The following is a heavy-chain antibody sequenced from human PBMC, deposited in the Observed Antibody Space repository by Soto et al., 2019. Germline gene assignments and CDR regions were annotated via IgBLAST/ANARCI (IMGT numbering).Heavy chain of an antibody. D-gene: IGHD2-15*01. V-gene: IGHV3-30*18. CDR2: ISYDSSNK. CDR1: GFTFSYG. CDR3: AKRVIGYCSGNTCDDY. Sequence: VQLLESGGGLIQPGGSLRLSCAASGFTFSYGIHWLRQAPGKGLEWVAYISYDSSNKFYGDSVKGRFNISRDNSKNTQFLQMNSLRAEDTAVYYCAKRVIGYCSGNTCDDYWGQGTLVAVSS. J-gene: IGHJ4*02.